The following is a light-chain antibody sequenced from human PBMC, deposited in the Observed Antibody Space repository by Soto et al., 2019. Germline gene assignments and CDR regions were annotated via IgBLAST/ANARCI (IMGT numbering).Light chain of an antibody. CDR2: KNK. J-gene: IGLJ1*01. CDR3: AAWDDSLSGLYV. V-gene: IGLV1-47*01. CDR1: SSKIGSNY. Sequence: QSALTQPPSASGTPGQRVTISCSGSSSKIGSNYVYWYKQLPGTAPKLLIYKNKQRPSGVPERFSGSKSGTSASLAISGRRSEDEADYYCAAWDDSLSGLYVLGTGTKVTVL.